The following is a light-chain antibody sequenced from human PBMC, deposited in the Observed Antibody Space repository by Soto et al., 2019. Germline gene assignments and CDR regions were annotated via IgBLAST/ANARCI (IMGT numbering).Light chain of an antibody. Sequence: ESVLTQSPVTLSLSPGERATLSLRGIQSVRTYLAWYQVKPGQAPRLLIYDASRRASGVPARFSGSGSGTDFTLTISSLEPEDFALYYCQKRNTWPPITFGKGTRLEIK. CDR2: DAS. CDR3: QKRNTWPPIT. J-gene: IGKJ5*01. V-gene: IGKV3-11*01. CDR1: QSVRTY.